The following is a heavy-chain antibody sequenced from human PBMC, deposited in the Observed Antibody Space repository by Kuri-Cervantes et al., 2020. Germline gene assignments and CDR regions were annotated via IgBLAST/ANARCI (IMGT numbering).Heavy chain of an antibody. Sequence: SETLSLTCTVSGGSVSSGSYYWSWIRQPPGKGLEWIGYIYYSGSTNYNPSLKSRVTISVDTSKSQFSLKLGSVTAADTAVYYCARADSIIAAGAFDSWGQGTLVTVSS. CDR3: ARADSIIAAGAFDS. J-gene: IGHJ4*02. CDR1: GGSVSSGSYY. CDR2: IYYSGST. V-gene: IGHV4-61*01. D-gene: IGHD6-13*01.